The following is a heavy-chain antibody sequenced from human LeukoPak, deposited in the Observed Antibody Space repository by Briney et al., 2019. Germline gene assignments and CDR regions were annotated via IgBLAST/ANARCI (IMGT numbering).Heavy chain of an antibody. CDR2: IYPGDSDT. CDR3: ARHNVDTAMVYGMDV. D-gene: IGHD5-18*01. J-gene: IGHJ6*02. Sequence: GESLKISCKGSGYSFTSYWIGWVRQMPGKGLVWMGIIYPGDSDTRYSPSFQGQVTISADKSISTAYLQWSSLKASDTAMYYCARHNVDTAMVYGMDVWGQGTTVTVSS. CDR1: GYSFTSYW. V-gene: IGHV5-51*01.